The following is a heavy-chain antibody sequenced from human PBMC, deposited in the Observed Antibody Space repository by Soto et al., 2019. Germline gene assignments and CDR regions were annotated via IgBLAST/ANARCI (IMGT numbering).Heavy chain of an antibody. CDR2: ISSSSSTI. Sequence: SLRLSCGASGFTFSSYSRNWVRQAPGKGLEWISYISSSSSTIFYADSVKGRFTISRDNDKNSLYLQMNNLRDEDTAVYFCAREGRYSGSDYFDYWGQGTLVTVSS. D-gene: IGHD5-12*01. J-gene: IGHJ4*02. V-gene: IGHV3-48*02. CDR3: AREGRYSGSDYFDY. CDR1: GFTFSSYS.